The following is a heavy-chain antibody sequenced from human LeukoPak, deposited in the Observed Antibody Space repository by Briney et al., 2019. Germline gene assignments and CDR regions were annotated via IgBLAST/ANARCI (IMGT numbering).Heavy chain of an antibody. CDR2: IYSGGNT. V-gene: IGHV3-66*01. CDR1: GFTVSTNY. CDR3: ARDSGTTVGYFDY. J-gene: IGHJ4*02. Sequence: PGGSLRLSCAASGFTVSTNYMSWVRQAPGRGLEWVSVIYSGGNTYYADSVKGRFTISRDNSENTLYLQMNSLRADDTAVYYCARDSGTTVGYFDYWGQGTLVTVSS. D-gene: IGHD4-23*01.